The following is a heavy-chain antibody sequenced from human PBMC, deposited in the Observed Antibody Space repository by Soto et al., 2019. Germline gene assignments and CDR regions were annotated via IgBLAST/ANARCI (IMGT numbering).Heavy chain of an antibody. CDR3: ARSAEAATNPNAFDI. V-gene: IGHV1-3*01. CDR2: INAGNGNT. CDR1: GYTFTSYA. D-gene: IGHD2-15*01. Sequence: QVQLVQSGAAVKKPGASVKVSCKASGYTFTSYAMHWVRQAPGQRLEWMGWINAGNGNTKYSQKFQGRVTITRDTSASTAYMELSSLRSEDTAVYYCARSAEAATNPNAFDIWGQGTMVTVSS. J-gene: IGHJ3*02.